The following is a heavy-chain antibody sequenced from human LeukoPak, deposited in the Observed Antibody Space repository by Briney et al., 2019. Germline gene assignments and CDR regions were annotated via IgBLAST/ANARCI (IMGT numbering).Heavy chain of an antibody. CDR1: GESFSGYY. CDR2: INHSGST. CDR3: ARSADIYDILTGPSFHFFDY. Sequence: SETLSLTCAVYGESFSGYYWSWIRQPPGKGLEWIGEINHSGSTNYNPSLKSRVTISVDTSKNQFSLKLSSVTAADTAVYYCARSADIYDILTGPSFHFFDYWGQGTLVTVSS. D-gene: IGHD3-9*01. J-gene: IGHJ4*02. V-gene: IGHV4-34*01.